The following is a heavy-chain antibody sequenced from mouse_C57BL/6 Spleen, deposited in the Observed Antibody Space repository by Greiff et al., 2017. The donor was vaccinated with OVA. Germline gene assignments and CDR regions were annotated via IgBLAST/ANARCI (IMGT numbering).Heavy chain of an antibody. CDR2: ISYDGSN. J-gene: IGHJ4*01. Sequence: EVQVVESGPGLVKPSQSLSLTCSVTGYSITSGYYWNWIRQFPGNKLEWMGYISYDGSNNYNPSIKNRISITRDTSKNQFFLKLNSVTTEDTATYYGARGGYGSSHAMDYWGQGTSVTVSS. V-gene: IGHV3-6*01. CDR3: ARGGYGSSHAMDY. CDR1: GYSITSGYY. D-gene: IGHD1-1*01.